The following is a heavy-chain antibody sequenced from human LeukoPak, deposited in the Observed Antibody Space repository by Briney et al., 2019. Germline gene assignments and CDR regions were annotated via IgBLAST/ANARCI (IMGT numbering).Heavy chain of an antibody. CDR1: GASISSGGYL. V-gene: IGHV4-30-2*01. Sequence: SLTLSLTYAVSGASISSGGYLWTWIWQPPGKGLEWIGYIYHSGSAYYNPSLKSRVTMSVDKSKNQFSLSLTSVTAADTAVYYCARGSGTVTTDWGQGTLVIVSS. D-gene: IGHD4-17*01. J-gene: IGHJ4*02. CDR3: ARGSGTVTTD. CDR2: IYHSGSA.